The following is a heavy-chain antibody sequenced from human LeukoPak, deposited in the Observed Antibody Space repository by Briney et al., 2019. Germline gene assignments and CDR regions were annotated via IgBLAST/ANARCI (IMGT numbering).Heavy chain of an antibody. J-gene: IGHJ4*02. D-gene: IGHD2-2*01. CDR3: ARGTGGYQLLLYY. Sequence: SQTLSLTCTVSGGSISSGDYYWSWIRQPPGKGLEWIGEINHSGSTDYNPSLKSRVTISVDTSKNQFSLKLSSVTAADTAVYYCARGTGGYQLLLYYWGQGTLVTVSS. V-gene: IGHV4-30-4*08. CDR1: GGSISSGDYY. CDR2: INHSGST.